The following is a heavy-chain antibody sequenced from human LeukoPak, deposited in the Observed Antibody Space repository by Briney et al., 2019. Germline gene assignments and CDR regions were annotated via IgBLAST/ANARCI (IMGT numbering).Heavy chain of an antibody. CDR2: IYHSGST. CDR1: GYSISSGYY. D-gene: IGHD6-13*01. Sequence: SETLSLTCTVSGYSISSGYYWGWIRQPPGKGLAWIGSIYHSGSTYYNPSLKSRVAISVDTSKNQFSLKLSSVTAADTAVYYCARATGAAAGTSRFDPWGQGTLVTVSS. CDR3: ARATGAAAGTSRFDP. V-gene: IGHV4-38-2*02. J-gene: IGHJ5*02.